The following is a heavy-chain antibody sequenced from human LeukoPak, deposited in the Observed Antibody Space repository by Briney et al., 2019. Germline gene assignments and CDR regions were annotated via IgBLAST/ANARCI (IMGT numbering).Heavy chain of an antibody. V-gene: IGHV1-2*02. J-gene: IGHJ4*02. D-gene: IGHD3-10*01. Sequence: SVNVSCKASGYTLTDYYMHWVRQSAGQGVEWMGWIHPHSAGTNYAQQFQGRVTLTRDTSISTAYMELSRLRSDDTALYYCAREGRVRELDYWGQGTLVTVSS. CDR2: IHPHSAGT. CDR3: AREGRVRELDY. CDR1: GYTLTDYY.